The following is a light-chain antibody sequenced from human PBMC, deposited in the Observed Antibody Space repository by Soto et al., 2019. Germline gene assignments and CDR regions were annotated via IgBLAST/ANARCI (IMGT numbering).Light chain of an antibody. CDR3: QQLNDYPIT. CDR1: QVISTS. V-gene: IGKV1-9*01. Sequence: IQLTQSPSSLSASVGDRVTITCRASQVISTSLAWYQQKPGKAPKLLIYAASTLRSGVPSRFSGSGSGTDFTLTISSLQPEDFATYYCQQLNDYPITFGQGTRLEIK. CDR2: AAS. J-gene: IGKJ5*01.